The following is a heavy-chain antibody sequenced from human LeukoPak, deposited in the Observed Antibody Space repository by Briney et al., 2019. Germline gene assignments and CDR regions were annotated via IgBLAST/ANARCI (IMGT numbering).Heavy chain of an antibody. CDR3: AITYYYDSSGYFPFQH. CDR1: GGSIGSYY. J-gene: IGHJ1*01. Sequence: SETLSLTCTVSGGSIGSYYWTWVRQPPGKGLEWIGYIYYSGSTNYNPSLKSRVTISVDTSKNQFSLKLSSVTAADTAVYYCAITYYYDSSGYFPFQHWGQGTLVTVSS. D-gene: IGHD3-22*01. CDR2: IYYSGST. V-gene: IGHV4-59*01.